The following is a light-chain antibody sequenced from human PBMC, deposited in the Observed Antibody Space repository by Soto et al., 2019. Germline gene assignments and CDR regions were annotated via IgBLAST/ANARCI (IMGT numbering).Light chain of an antibody. CDR3: RSYTSISTYV. J-gene: IGLJ1*01. Sequence: QSVLTQPASVSGSPGQPITISCTGTSSDVGGYNYVSWYQQYPGKVPKLMIYDVSYRPSGVSNRFSGSKSGDTASLTISGLQAEVFADYYSRSYTSISTYVFGTGTNLTVL. V-gene: IGLV2-14*01. CDR1: SSDVGGYNY. CDR2: DVS.